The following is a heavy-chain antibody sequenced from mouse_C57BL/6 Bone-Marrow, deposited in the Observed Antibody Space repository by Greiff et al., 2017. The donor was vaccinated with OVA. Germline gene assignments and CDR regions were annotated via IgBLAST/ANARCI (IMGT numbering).Heavy chain of an antibody. V-gene: IGHV3-8*01. CDR3: ARGVYCGSNAMDY. D-gene: IGHD1-1*01. J-gene: IGHJ4*01. CDR2: ISYSGST. CDR1: GYSITSDY. Sequence: VKLMESGPGLAKPSQTLSPTCSVTGYSITSDYWNWIRKFPGNKLEYMGYISYSGSTYYNPSLKSRISITRDTSKNQYYLQLNSVTTEDTATYYCARGVYCGSNAMDYWGQGTSVTVSS.